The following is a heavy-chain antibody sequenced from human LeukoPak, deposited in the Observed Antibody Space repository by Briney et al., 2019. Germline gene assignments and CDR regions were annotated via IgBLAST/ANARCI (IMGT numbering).Heavy chain of an antibody. V-gene: IGHV1-2*02. J-gene: IGHJ4*02. CDR1: GYTFTGYY. D-gene: IGHD3-22*01. CDR3: ARAPVSYYYDSSPFDY. CDR2: INPNSGGT. Sequence: ASVKVSCKAAGYTFTGYYMHWVRQAPGQGLEGMGWINPNSGGTNYAQKLQGRVTMTRDTSISTAYMELSRLRSDDTAVYYCARAPVSYYYDSSPFDYWGQGTLVTVSS.